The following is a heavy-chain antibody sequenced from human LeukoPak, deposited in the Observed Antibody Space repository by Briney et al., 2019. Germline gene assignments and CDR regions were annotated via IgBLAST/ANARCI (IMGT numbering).Heavy chain of an antibody. D-gene: IGHD1-1*01. V-gene: IGHV3-64D*06. Sequence: GGSLRLSCSASGFTFTSHVMHWVRQAPGKGLQCVSGISMNVQTTYYAGSVKGRFTISRDSSKNTVYLQMNSLTAEDTAVYYCVREGLERRTNFDYWGQGTLVSVSS. J-gene: IGHJ4*02. CDR3: VREGLERRTNFDY. CDR1: GFTFTSHV. CDR2: ISMNVQTT.